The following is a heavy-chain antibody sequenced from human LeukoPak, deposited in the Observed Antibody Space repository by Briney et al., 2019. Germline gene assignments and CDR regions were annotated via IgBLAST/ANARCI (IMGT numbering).Heavy chain of an antibody. Sequence: SETLSLTCTVSGGSISSYYWSWIRQPPGKGLEWIGYIYYSGSTNYNPSLKSRVTISVDTSKNQFSLKLSPVTAADTAVYYCARDMGLYYDFWSGYFDYWGQGTLVTVSS. CDR3: ARDMGLYYDFWSGYFDY. CDR2: IYYSGST. V-gene: IGHV4-59*01. D-gene: IGHD3-3*01. CDR1: GGSISSYY. J-gene: IGHJ4*02.